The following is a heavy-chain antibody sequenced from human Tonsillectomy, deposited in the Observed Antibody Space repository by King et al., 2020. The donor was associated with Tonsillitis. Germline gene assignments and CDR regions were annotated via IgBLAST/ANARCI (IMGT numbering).Heavy chain of an antibody. Sequence: VQLQESGPGLVKPAQTLSLTCAVSGGSISSGGYSWSWIRQPPGKGLEWIGCIYDSGSTYSNPSLKSRVTISVDTSKNQFSLKLDSVTAADTAVYYCARGGEDVMTADNGMDVWGKGTKVTVS. CDR2: IYDSGST. V-gene: IGHV4-30-4*07. D-gene: IGHD2-21*01. J-gene: IGHJ6*04. CDR1: GGSISSGGYS. CDR3: ARGGEDVMTADNGMDV.